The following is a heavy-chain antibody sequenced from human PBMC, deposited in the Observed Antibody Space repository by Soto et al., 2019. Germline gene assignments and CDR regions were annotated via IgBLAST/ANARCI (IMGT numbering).Heavy chain of an antibody. D-gene: IGHD2-15*01. CDR2: INQDGSGK. J-gene: IGHJ4*02. V-gene: IGHV3-7*05. CDR1: GFTFNNYY. CDR3: GRGFGGTH. Sequence: EVQLVESGGGLVQPGGSLRPSCAASGFTFNNYYMVWVRQAPGRGLEGVANINQDGSGKYYVDSVKGRFTISRDNAKSSLYLQIISLRAEDTATYYCGRGFGGTHWGQGSLVTVSS.